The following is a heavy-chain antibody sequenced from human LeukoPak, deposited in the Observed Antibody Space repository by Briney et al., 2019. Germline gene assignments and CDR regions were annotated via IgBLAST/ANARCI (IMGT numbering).Heavy chain of an antibody. CDR3: ARDGGRSSSGWYFSYYYYGMDV. D-gene: IGHD6-19*01. Sequence: SVKVSCKASGGTFSSYAISWVRQAPGQGLEWMGGIIPIFGTANYAQKFQGRVTITADESTSTAYMELSSLRSEGTAVYYCARDGGRSSSGWYFSYYYYGMDVWGQGTTVTVSS. CDR1: GGTFSSYA. CDR2: IIPIFGTA. V-gene: IGHV1-69*13. J-gene: IGHJ6*02.